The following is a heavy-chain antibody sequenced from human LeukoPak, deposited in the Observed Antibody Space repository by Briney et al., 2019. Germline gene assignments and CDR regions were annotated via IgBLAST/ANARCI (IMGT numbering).Heavy chain of an antibody. V-gene: IGHV4-39*07. CDR1: GGSISSSSYY. J-gene: IGHJ2*01. D-gene: IGHD6-13*01. Sequence: SETLSLTCTVSGGSISSSSYYWGWIRQPPGKGLEWIGSIYYSGSTYYNPSLKSRVTISVDTSKDQFSLKLSSVTAADTAVYYCARSGSSSWYLPSYFDLWGRGTLVTVSS. CDR3: ARSGSSSWYLPSYFDL. CDR2: IYYSGST.